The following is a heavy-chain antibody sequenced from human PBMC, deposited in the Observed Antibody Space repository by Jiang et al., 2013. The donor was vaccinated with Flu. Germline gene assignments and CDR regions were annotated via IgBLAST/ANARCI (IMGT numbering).Heavy chain of an antibody. CDR2: IIISSSYI. D-gene: IGHD6-13*01. CDR3: ARSGPYSSSWLAAY. CDR1: GFTFSRYS. Sequence: VQLVESGGGLVKPGGSLRLSCAASGFTFSRYSMNWVRQAPGKGLEWVSSIIISSSYIYYADSVKGRFTISRDNAKNSLYLQMNSLRAEDTAVYYCARSGPYSSSWLAAYWGQGTLVTVSS. J-gene: IGHJ4*02. V-gene: IGHV3-21*01.